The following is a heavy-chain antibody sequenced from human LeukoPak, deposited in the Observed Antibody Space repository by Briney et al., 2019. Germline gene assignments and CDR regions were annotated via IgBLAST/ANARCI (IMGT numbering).Heavy chain of an antibody. CDR1: GGTFSSYA. CDR2: IIPIFGTA. V-gene: IGHV1-69*06. D-gene: IGHD1-26*01. CDR3: ASSSVGAFDAFDI. Sequence: ASVKVSCKASGGTFSSYAISWVRQAPGQGLEWMGGIIPIFGTANYAQKFQGRVTITADKSTSTAYMELSSLRSEDTAVYYCASSSVGAFDAFDIWGQGTMVTVSS. J-gene: IGHJ3*02.